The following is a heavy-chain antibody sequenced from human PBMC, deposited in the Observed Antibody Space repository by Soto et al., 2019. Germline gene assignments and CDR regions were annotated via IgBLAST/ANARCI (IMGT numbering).Heavy chain of an antibody. Sequence: PXESLKISCKGSGYSFTSYWIGWVRQMPGKGLEWMGIIYPGDSDTRYSPSFQGQVTISADKSISTAYLQWSSLKASDTAMYYCASPSYDSSGSDAFDTWGQGTMVTVSS. CDR3: ASPSYDSSGSDAFDT. CDR1: GYSFTSYW. V-gene: IGHV5-51*01. CDR2: IYPGDSDT. D-gene: IGHD3-22*01. J-gene: IGHJ3*02.